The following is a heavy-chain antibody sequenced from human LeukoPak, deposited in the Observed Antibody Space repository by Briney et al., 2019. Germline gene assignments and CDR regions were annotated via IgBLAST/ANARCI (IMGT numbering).Heavy chain of an antibody. V-gene: IGHV4-34*01. CDR3: ARDGLEQLNFDY. CDR2: INHSGST. Sequence: PSETLSLTCAVYGGSFSGYYWSWIRQPPGKGLEWIGEINHSGSTNYNPSLKSRVTISVDTSKNQFSLKLSSVTAADTAVYYCARDGLEQLNFDYWGQGTLVTVSS. D-gene: IGHD6-6*01. J-gene: IGHJ4*02. CDR1: GGSFSGYY.